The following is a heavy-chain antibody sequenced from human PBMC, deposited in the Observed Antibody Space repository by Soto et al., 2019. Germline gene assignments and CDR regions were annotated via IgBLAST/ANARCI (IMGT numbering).Heavy chain of an antibody. V-gene: IGHV6-1*01. Sequence: SQTLSLTCAISGDSVSSNSAAWSWIRQSPSRGLEWLGRTYYRFKWYNDYAVSVRSRITINPDTSKNQFSLQLNSVTPEDTAVYYCVRERDIAAAGPPRAFDIWGQGTMVTVSS. CDR3: VRERDIAAAGPPRAFDI. J-gene: IGHJ3*02. CDR1: GDSVSSNSAA. D-gene: IGHD6-13*01. CDR2: TYYRFKWYN.